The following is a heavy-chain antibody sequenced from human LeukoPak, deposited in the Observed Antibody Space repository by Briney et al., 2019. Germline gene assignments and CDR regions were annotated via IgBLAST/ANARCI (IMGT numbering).Heavy chain of an antibody. Sequence: ASVKVSCKASGYTFTGYYMHWVRQAPGQGLEWMGWINPNSGGTNYAQKFQGRVTMTRDTSISTAYMELSRLRSDDTAVYYCARVPLPYYYDRSAGFDYWGQGTLVTVSS. CDR3: ARVPLPYYYDRSAGFDY. J-gene: IGHJ4*02. D-gene: IGHD3-22*01. CDR2: INPNSGGT. CDR1: GYTFTGYY. V-gene: IGHV1-2*02.